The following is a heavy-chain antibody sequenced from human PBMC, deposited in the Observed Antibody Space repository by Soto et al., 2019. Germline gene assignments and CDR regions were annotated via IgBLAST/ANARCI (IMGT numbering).Heavy chain of an antibody. CDR3: ARNYFDSGGGFDY. CDR2: IYSGGST. CDR1: GFTVSSNY. V-gene: IGHV3-53*01. J-gene: IGHJ4*02. Sequence: EVQLVESGGGLIQPGGSLRLSCAASGFTVSSNYMSWVRQAPGKGLEWGSVIYSGGSTYYADSVKGRFTISRDNSKNTVYLQMNSLRAEDTAVYYCARNYFDSGGGFDYWGQGTLATVSS. D-gene: IGHD3-22*01.